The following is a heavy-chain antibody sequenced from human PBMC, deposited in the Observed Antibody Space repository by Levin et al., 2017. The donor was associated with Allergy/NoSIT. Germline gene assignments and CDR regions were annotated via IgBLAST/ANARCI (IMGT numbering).Heavy chain of an antibody. Sequence: QPGGSLRLSCAASGFTFSSYWMHWVRQAPGKGLVWVSRINSDGSSTSYADSVKGRFTISRDNAKNTLYLQMNSLRADDTAVYYCAREIIVRGSPSDAFDIWGQGTMVTVSS. CDR1: GFTFSSYW. V-gene: IGHV3-74*01. CDR2: INSDGSST. D-gene: IGHD3-10*01. CDR3: AREIIVRGSPSDAFDI. J-gene: IGHJ3*02.